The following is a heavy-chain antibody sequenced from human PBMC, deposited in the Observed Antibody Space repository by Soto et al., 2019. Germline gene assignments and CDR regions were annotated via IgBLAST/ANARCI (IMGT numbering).Heavy chain of an antibody. V-gene: IGHV3-15*01. J-gene: IGHJ4*02. CDR3: STGGQWYFWTASYFEP. CDR1: GLGVTNAW. D-gene: IGHD3-3*01. Sequence: GGSLRLSCAASGLGVTNAWLSWFRQTPGKGLEWVGRSKHQTDRVETIHYAASENGRFIISRHDSNDILYLEMHSLKTAETGVYYCSTGGQWYFWTASYFEPWGQGTPVNV. CDR2: SKHQTDRVETI.